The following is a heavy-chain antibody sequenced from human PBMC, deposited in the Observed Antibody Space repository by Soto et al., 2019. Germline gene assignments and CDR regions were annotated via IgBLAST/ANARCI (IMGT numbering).Heavy chain of an antibody. V-gene: IGHV3-30*18. J-gene: IGHJ6*02. CDR3: AKTPSPGYLRYYYYGMDV. Sequence: QVQLVESGGGVVQPGRSLRLSCAASGFTFSSYGMHWVRQAPGKGLEWVAVISYDGSNKYYADSVKGRFTISRDNSKNTLYLQMNSLRAEDTAVYYCAKTPSPGYLRYYYYGMDVWGQGTTVTVS. CDR2: ISYDGSNK. CDR1: GFTFSSYG. D-gene: IGHD3-9*01.